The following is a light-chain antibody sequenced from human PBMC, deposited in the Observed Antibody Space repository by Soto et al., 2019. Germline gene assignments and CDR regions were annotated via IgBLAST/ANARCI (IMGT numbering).Light chain of an antibody. Sequence: DIPLTQSPSFLSASVGDRVTFTCRASQVIGSYVAWYQQRPGRAPRLLISGASTLQSGVPSRFSGSGAGAEFTRTVSSLQPEDFATDDCQQLNSFPFTFGPGTKVDVK. J-gene: IGKJ3*01. CDR1: QVIGSY. CDR2: GAS. V-gene: IGKV1-9*01. CDR3: QQLNSFPFT.